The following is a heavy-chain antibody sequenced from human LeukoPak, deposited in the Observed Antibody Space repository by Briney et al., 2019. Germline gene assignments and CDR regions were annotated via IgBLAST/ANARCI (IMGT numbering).Heavy chain of an antibody. CDR1: GYTLTELS. J-gene: IGHJ4*02. Sequence: ASVKVSCKVSGYTLTELSMHWVRQAPGKGLEWMGGFDPEDGETIYAQKFQGRVTMTEDTSTDTAYMELSSLRSEDTAVYYCAIPVLRFLGFDYWGQGTLVTVSS. CDR2: FDPEDGET. V-gene: IGHV1-24*01. D-gene: IGHD3-3*01. CDR3: AIPVLRFLGFDY.